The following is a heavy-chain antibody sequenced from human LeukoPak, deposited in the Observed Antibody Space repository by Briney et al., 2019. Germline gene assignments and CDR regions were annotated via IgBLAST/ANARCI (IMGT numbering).Heavy chain of an antibody. CDR2: ISGSGGST. CDR1: GFTFSSYW. V-gene: IGHV3-23*01. Sequence: GGSLRLSCADSGFTFSSYWMSWVRQAPGKGLEWVSAISGSGGSTYYADSVKGRFTISRDDSKNTLYLQMNSLRAEDTAVYYCAKAMDYSSGGYYFDYWGQGTLVTVSS. J-gene: IGHJ4*02. CDR3: AKAMDYSSGGYYFDY. D-gene: IGHD6-19*01.